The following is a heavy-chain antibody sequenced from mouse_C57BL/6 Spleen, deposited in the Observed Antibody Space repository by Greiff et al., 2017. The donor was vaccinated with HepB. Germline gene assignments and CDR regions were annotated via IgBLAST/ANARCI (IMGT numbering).Heavy chain of an antibody. Sequence: VKLMESGPGLVQPSQSLSITCTVSGFSLTSYGVHWVRQSPGKGLEWLGVIWRGGSTDYNAAFMSRLSITKDNSKSQVFFKMNSLQADDTAIYYCAIYDPTWYFDVWGTGTTVTVSS. CDR3: AIYDPTWYFDV. V-gene: IGHV2-5*01. D-gene: IGHD2-3*01. J-gene: IGHJ1*03. CDR2: IWRGGST. CDR1: GFSLTSYG.